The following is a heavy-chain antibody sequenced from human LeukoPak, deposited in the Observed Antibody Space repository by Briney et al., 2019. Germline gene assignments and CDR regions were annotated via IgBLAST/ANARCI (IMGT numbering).Heavy chain of an antibody. CDR1: GGSFSGYS. V-gene: IGHV4-34*01. CDR3: ARGRELLWFGERGTLNDY. Sequence: RPSETLSLTCAVFGGSFSGYSWSWMRQPPGKGLEWIGEINQSGSTNHIPSLKSRVTISVDTSKKQFSLKLSSVTAADTAVYYCARGRELLWFGERGTLNDYWGQGILVTVSS. J-gene: IGHJ4*02. D-gene: IGHD3-10*01. CDR2: INQSGST.